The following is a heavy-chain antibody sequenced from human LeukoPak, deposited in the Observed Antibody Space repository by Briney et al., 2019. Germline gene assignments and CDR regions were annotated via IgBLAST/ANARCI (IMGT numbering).Heavy chain of an antibody. CDR1: GFTFSSYA. J-gene: IGHJ6*02. Sequence: PGGSLRLSCAASGFTFSSYAMRWVRQAPGKGLEWVSTISGSGGSTYYADSVKGRFTISRDNSKNTLYLQMTSPRAEDTAVYYCAAEMMLVVARYYYGMDVWGQGTTVTVSS. CDR2: ISGSGGST. V-gene: IGHV3-23*01. CDR3: AAEMMLVVARYYYGMDV. D-gene: IGHD2-2*01.